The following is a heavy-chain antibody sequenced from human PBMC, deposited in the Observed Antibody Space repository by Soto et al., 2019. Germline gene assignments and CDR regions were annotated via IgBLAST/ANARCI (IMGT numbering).Heavy chain of an antibody. CDR1: GFSFSNFA. J-gene: IGHJ3*02. CDR3: AKAPGIRAFDI. V-gene: IGHV3-23*01. CDR2: ISGSGNST. Sequence: EVQLLESGGGLVQPGESLRLSCAASGFSFSNFAMTWVRQAPGKGLEWVSAISGSGNSTYYADSVKGRFTLARDNSDNTLHLQMNSLRAEDTAIYYCAKAPGIRAFDIWGQGTKVTVSS.